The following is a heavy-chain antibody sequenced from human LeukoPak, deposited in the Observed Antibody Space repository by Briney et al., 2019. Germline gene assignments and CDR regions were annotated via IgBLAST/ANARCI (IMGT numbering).Heavy chain of an antibody. CDR3: ARDRTDYSNLYYGMDV. J-gene: IGHJ6*02. V-gene: IGHV1-69*04. Sequence: SVKVSCKASGYTFTSYGISWVRQAPGQGLEWMGRIIPIFGIANYAQKSQGRVTITADKSTSTAYMELSSLRSEDTAVYYCARDRTDYSNLYYGMDVWGQGTTVTVSS. CDR1: GYTFTSYG. D-gene: IGHD4-11*01. CDR2: IIPIFGIA.